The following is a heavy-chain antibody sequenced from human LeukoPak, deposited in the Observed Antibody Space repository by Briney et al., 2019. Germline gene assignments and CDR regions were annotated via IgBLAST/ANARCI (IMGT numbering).Heavy chain of an antibody. Sequence: VASVKVSCTVSGSSLTELSLYWVRQAPGKGLEWMGGFDVIDAKTFYAQKFQGRVTMTEDSSTDTAYMELSSLRSDDTAFYYCAAGRPYSLLDYWGQGTLLTVSS. CDR3: AAGRPYSLLDY. CDR1: GSSLTELS. D-gene: IGHD5-18*01. CDR2: FDVIDAKT. J-gene: IGHJ4*02. V-gene: IGHV1-24*01.